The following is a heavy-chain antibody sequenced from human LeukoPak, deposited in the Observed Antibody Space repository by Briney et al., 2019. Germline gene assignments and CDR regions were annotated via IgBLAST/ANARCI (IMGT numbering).Heavy chain of an antibody. Sequence: GGSLRLSCAASGFTFSSYSMNWVRQAPGKGLEWVSSISSSSSYIYYADSVKGRFTISRDNAKNSLYLQMNSLRAEDTAVYYCAITGDTVVPNYNYYSYMDVWGKGTTVTVSS. CDR1: GFTFSSYS. J-gene: IGHJ6*03. D-gene: IGHD1-7*01. CDR2: ISSSSSYI. V-gene: IGHV3-21*01. CDR3: AITGDTVVPNYNYYSYMDV.